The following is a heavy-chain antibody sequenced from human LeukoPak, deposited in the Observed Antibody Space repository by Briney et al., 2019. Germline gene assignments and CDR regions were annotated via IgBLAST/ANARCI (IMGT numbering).Heavy chain of an antibody. Sequence: SETLSLTCTVSGGSISSYYWSWIRQPPGKGLEWIGYIYYSGSTNYNPSLKSRVTISVDTSKNQFSLKLSSVTAADTAVYYCARRRPMIVVDYWGQGTLVTVSS. CDR1: GGSISSYY. CDR3: ARRRPMIVVDY. D-gene: IGHD3-22*01. CDR2: IYYSGST. V-gene: IGHV4-59*12. J-gene: IGHJ4*02.